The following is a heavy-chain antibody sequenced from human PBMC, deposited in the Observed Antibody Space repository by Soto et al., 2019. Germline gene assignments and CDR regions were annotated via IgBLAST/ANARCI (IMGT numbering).Heavy chain of an antibody. J-gene: IGHJ5*02. Sequence: SETLSLTCTVSGGSISSSSYYWGWIRQPPGKGLEWIGSIYHSGSTYYNPSFKSRVTISVDTSKNQFSLKLSSVTAADTAVYYCASVSRGSRNPWGQGTLVTVSS. CDR3: ASVSRGSRNP. D-gene: IGHD3-16*01. V-gene: IGHV4-39*01. CDR2: IYHSGST. CDR1: GGSISSSSYY.